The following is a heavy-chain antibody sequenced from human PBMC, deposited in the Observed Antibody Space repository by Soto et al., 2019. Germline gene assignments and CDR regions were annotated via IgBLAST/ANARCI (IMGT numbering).Heavy chain of an antibody. CDR2: IYYSGST. Sequence: QLQLQESGPGLVKPSETLSLTCTVSGGSISSSSYYWGWIRQPPGKGLEWIGSIYYSGSTYYNPSLKSRVNISLDTSKNNFSLKRSSVTVADTAVYYCASRGESSSGWHSTRGYAFDILGQGTMATVA. V-gene: IGHV4-39*02. CDR3: ASRGESSSGWHSTRGYAFDI. J-gene: IGHJ3*02. D-gene: IGHD6-19*01. CDR1: GGSISSSSYY.